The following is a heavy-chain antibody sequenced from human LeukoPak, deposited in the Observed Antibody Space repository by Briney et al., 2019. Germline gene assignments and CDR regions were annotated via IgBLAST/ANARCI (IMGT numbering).Heavy chain of an antibody. CDR2: ISSSSSYI. V-gene: IGHV3-21*01. D-gene: IGHD2-2*01. CDR3: ARAHSDIVVVPAGY. CDR1: GFTFISYS. J-gene: IGHJ4*02. Sequence: GGSLRLSCAASGFTFISYSMNWVRQAPGKGLEWVSSISSSSSYIYYADSVKGRFTISRDNAKNSLYLQMNSLRAEDTAVYYCARAHSDIVVVPAGYWGQGTLITVSS.